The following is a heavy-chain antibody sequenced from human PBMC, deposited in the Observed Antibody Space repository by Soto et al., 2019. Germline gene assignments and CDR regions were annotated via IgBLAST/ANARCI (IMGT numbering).Heavy chain of an antibody. J-gene: IGHJ4*02. CDR3: AKVWALTYYYDSSGRRAFDY. CDR2: ISGSGGST. CDR1: GFSFSSYA. D-gene: IGHD3-22*01. V-gene: IGHV3-23*01. Sequence: PGGSLRLSCAASGFSFSSYAMSWVRQAPGKGLEWVSAISGSGGSTYYADSVKGRFTISRDNSKNTLYLQMNSLRAEDTAVYYCAKVWALTYYYDSSGRRAFDYWGQGTLVTVSS.